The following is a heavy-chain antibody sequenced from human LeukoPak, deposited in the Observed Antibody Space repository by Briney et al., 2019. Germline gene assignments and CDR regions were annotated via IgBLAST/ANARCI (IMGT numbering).Heavy chain of an antibody. Sequence: GGSLRLSCAASGFTFSSYAMTWVRQAPVKGLGWLSVVTDTGGNTYHADSAKGRFTISRDNSKNTVYLEMNSLRVEDTAVYYCAKGTVRSCSGPSCYPLDSWGQGTLVTVSS. V-gene: IGHV3-23*01. CDR1: GFTFSSYA. J-gene: IGHJ4*02. CDR2: VTDTGGNT. D-gene: IGHD2-15*01. CDR3: AKGTVRSCSGPSCYPLDS.